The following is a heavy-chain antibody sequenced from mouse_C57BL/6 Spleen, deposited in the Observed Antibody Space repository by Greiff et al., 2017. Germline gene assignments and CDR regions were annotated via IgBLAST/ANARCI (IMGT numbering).Heavy chain of an antibody. J-gene: IGHJ2*01. CDR2: IDPSDSYT. CDR3: ARSTGCDY. V-gene: IGHV1-69*01. Sequence: QVQLQQPGAELVMPGASVKLSCKASGYTFTSYWMHWVKQRPGQGLEWIGEIDPSDSYTNYNQKFKGKSTLTVDKSSSTAYMQLCSLTSEDSAVYYCARSTGCDYWGQGTTLTVSA. D-gene: IGHD4-1*02. CDR1: GYTFTSYW.